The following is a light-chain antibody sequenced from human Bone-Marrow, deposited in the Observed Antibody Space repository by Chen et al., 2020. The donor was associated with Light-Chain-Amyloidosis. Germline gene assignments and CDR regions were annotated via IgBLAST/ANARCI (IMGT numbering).Light chain of an antibody. CDR1: QTISNNY. Sequence: IVLPQSPDTRSLLPGEGANLSCSASQTISNNYLTWYQQKFGQAPRLLIYGSSSRATGIPDRFTGSGSGTDFTITINRLEPEDFAMYYCQQYGTSPLTFGGGTKVEIK. V-gene: IGKV3-20*01. CDR2: GSS. J-gene: IGKJ4*01. CDR3: QQYGTSPLT.